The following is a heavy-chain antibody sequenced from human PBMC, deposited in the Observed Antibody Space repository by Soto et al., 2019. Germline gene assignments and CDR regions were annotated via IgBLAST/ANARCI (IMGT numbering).Heavy chain of an antibody. D-gene: IGHD3-9*01. Sequence: GGSLRLSCAASGFTISGYAMSWVRQAPGKGLEWVSAISGSGGSTHYADSVKGRFTISRDNSKNTLYLQKNSLRAEDTAVYYCAKADLEGYYDILTGEGPDYWGQGTLVTVSS. CDR1: GFTISGYA. J-gene: IGHJ4*02. V-gene: IGHV3-23*01. CDR2: ISGSGGST. CDR3: AKADLEGYYDILTGEGPDY.